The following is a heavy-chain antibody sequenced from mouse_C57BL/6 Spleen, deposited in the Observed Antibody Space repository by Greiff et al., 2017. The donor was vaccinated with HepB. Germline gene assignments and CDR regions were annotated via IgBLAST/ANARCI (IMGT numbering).Heavy chain of an antibody. CDR1: GYTFTDYE. V-gene: IGHV1-15*01. J-gene: IGHJ4*01. Sequence: VQLQQSGAELVRPGASVTLSRKASGYTFTDYEMHWVKQTPVHGLEWIGAIDPETGGTAYNQKFKGKAILTADKSSSTAYMELRSLTSEDSAVYYCTRNGNEDAMDYWGQGTSVTVSS. CDR3: TRNGNEDAMDY. CDR2: IDPETGGT.